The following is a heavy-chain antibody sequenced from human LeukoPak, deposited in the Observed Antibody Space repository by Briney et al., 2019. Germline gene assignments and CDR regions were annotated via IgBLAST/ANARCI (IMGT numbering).Heavy chain of an antibody. CDR1: GGSISSYY. V-gene: IGHV4-59*01. CDR2: IYYSGST. J-gene: IGHJ4*02. CDR3: ARDREGYFDY. D-gene: IGHD1-26*01. Sequence: NASETLSLTCTVSGGSISSYYWSWIRQPPGKGLEWNGYIYYSGSTNYNPSLKSRVTISVDTSKNQFSLKLSSVTAADTAVYYCARDREGYFDYWGQGTLVTVSS.